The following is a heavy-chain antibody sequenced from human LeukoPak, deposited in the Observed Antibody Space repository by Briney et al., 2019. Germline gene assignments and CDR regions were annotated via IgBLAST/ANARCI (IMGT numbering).Heavy chain of an antibody. Sequence: GGSLRLSCAASGFTFSSYWMSWVRQAPGKGLEWVANMKQDGSDKYYVDSVKGRFTISRDNAKNSLYLQMNSLRAEDTAVYYCAREIGWTGPSTYFDYWGQGTLVTVSS. J-gene: IGHJ4*02. CDR1: GFTFSSYW. CDR2: MKQDGSDK. CDR3: AREIGWTGPSTYFDY. V-gene: IGHV3-7*01. D-gene: IGHD3/OR15-3a*01.